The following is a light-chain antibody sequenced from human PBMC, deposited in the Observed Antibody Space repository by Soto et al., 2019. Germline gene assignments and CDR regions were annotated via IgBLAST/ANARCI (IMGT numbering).Light chain of an antibody. CDR2: DVS. V-gene: IGLV2-14*01. CDR3: SSYTSSATYV. CDR1: SSDIGAYNY. Sequence: QSALTQPASVSGSPGQSITISCTGTSSDIGAYNYVSWYQQHPGKAPKLMIYDVSNRPSGLSNRFSGSKSGNTASLTISGLQAADEADYYCSSYTSSATYVFGTGTKLTVL. J-gene: IGLJ1*01.